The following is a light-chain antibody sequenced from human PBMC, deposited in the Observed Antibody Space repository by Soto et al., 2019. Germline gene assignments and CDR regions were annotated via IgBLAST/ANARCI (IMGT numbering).Light chain of an antibody. J-gene: IGKJ1*01. CDR2: AAA. CDR3: QQSYSTPRP. V-gene: IGKV1-39*01. Sequence: DIQMTQSPSSLSASVGYRVTITCRASQSISSYVNWYQQKPGKAPKLLMYAAASLQSGVPSRFSGSGSGTDFTLTISSRQPEDFSTYYCQQSYSTPRPFGQGTKVEIK. CDR1: QSISSY.